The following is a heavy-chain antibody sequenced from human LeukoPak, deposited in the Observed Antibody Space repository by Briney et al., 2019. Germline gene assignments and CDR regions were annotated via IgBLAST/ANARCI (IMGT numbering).Heavy chain of an antibody. V-gene: IGHV3-11*05. CDR1: GFTFSDYY. CDR2: ISDSGSYT. J-gene: IGHJ5*02. CDR3: ARDRSFYDILTGYYTHNWFDP. Sequence: GGSLRLSCAASGFTFSDYYMTWIRQAPGKGLEWVSYISDSGSYTNYADSVKGRFTISRDNAKNSLFLQMNSLRADDTAVYYCARDRSFYDILTGYYTHNWFDPWGQGTLVTVSS. D-gene: IGHD3-9*01.